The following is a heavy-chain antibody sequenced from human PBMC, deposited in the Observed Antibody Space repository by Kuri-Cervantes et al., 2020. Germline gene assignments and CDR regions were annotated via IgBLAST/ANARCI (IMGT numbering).Heavy chain of an antibody. CDR1: GFTFSSYG. CDR3: ARVDGYSFGYFDY. V-gene: IGHV3-9*01. D-gene: IGHD5-18*01. CDR2: ISWNSGSI. J-gene: IGHJ4*02. Sequence: SLKISCAASGFTFSSYGMHWVRQAPGKGLEWVSGISWNSGSIGYADSVKGRFTISRDNAKNSLYLQMNSLRAEDTALYYCARVDGYSFGYFDYWGQGTLVTVSS.